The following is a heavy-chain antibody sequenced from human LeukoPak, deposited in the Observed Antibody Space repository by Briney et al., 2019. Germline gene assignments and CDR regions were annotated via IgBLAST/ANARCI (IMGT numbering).Heavy chain of an antibody. CDR2: IGWNSGTI. D-gene: IGHD6-25*01. V-gene: IGHV3-9*01. CDR1: GFTFGDYA. Sequence: GRSLRLSCAASGFTFGDYAMHWVRQAPGKGLEWVSRIGWNSGTIYYADSVKGRFTVSRDNAKNSLNLQMNSLRAEDTAVYYCAREEAAFDYWGQGTLVTVSS. CDR3: AREEAAFDY. J-gene: IGHJ4*02.